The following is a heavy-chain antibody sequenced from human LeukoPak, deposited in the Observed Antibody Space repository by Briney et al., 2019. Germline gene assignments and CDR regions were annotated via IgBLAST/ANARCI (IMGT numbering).Heavy chain of an antibody. CDR3: ASAWSSPDAFDI. Sequence: SETLSLTCAVYGGSFSGYYWSWIRQPPGKGLEWIGEINHSGSTNYNPSLKSRVTIPVDTSKNQFSLKLSSVTAADTAVYYCASAWSSPDAFDIWGQGTMVTVSS. V-gene: IGHV4-34*01. D-gene: IGHD6-13*01. CDR1: GGSFSGYY. J-gene: IGHJ3*02. CDR2: INHSGST.